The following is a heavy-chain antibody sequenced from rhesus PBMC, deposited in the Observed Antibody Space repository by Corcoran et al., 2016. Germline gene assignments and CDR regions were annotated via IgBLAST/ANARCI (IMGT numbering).Heavy chain of an antibody. J-gene: IGHJ4*01. Sequence: DVQLVESGGGLVKPGGSLRLSCVASGFTFSSYEMHWVRQAPGKGLVWVSVFSKSGCTIYNADSGKGRFTISRDNAKNSLFLQMNSLRAEDTAVYYCTRDLGIAAAGPVYWGQGVLVTVSS. V-gene: IGHV3-100*02. CDR1: GFTFSSYE. D-gene: IGHD6S26*01. CDR2: FSKSGCTI. CDR3: TRDLGIAAAGPVY.